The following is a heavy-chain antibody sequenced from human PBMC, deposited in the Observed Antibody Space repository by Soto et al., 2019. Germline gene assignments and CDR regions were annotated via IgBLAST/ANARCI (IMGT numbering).Heavy chain of an antibody. CDR3: VRDERFAFDI. J-gene: IGHJ3*02. CDR1: GFTFSSYS. Sequence: PGGSLRLSCAASGFTFSSYSMNWVRQAPGKGLEWVSYISGDSGTITYADSVKGRFTISRDNARNSLSLQMNSLRVEDTALYYCVRDERFAFDIWGQGTMVTVSS. V-gene: IGHV3-48*01. CDR2: ISGDSGTI.